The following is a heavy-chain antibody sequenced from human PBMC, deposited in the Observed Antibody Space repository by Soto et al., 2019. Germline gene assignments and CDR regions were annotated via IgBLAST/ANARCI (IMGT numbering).Heavy chain of an antibody. CDR3: AKIMLFVDNAYIDG. Sequence: QVQLVQSGAELKKPGSSVKVSCEASGGSFISYSFTWVRQAPGQGLEWMGRIIPIQGKANYALKFQDRVTITADRSTRTAYMELRSLRPEDTSVYDSAKIMLFVDNAYIDGWGKGTTVTVSS. D-gene: IGHD3-16*01. CDR1: GGSFISYS. J-gene: IGHJ6*03. CDR2: IIPIQGKA. V-gene: IGHV1-69*02.